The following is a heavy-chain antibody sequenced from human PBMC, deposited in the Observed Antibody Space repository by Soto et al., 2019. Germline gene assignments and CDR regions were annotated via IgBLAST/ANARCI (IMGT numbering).Heavy chain of an antibody. CDR3: TTDGGGSGWRY. CDR1: SFTLRNAQ. D-gene: IGHD6-19*01. Sequence: EVQLVESGGGLVKPGGSLRLSCAASSFTLRNAQMHWVRQAPGKGLEWVGRVKSKTDGGTTDYAAPVKGKFTISGDDSKDTVYLQMNSLKADDTAVYYCTTDGGGSGWRYWGQGTLVTVSS. CDR2: VKSKTDGGTT. J-gene: IGHJ4*02. V-gene: IGHV3-15*07.